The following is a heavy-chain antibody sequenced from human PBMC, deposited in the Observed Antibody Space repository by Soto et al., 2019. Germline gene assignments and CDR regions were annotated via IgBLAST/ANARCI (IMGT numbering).Heavy chain of an antibody. CDR3: ARQVVTMPTPRIDPFDP. CDR2: IYYSGNA. CDR1: GASINSGDYY. V-gene: IGHV4-39*01. Sequence: SETLSLTCTVSGASINSGDYYWSWIRQPPGKGLEWIGSIYYSGNAYYNPSLKGRVTISVDTSNNQFSLNLSSMTAADTAVYYCARQVVTMPTPRIDPFDPWGQVQLVT. D-gene: IGHD1-1*01. J-gene: IGHJ5*02.